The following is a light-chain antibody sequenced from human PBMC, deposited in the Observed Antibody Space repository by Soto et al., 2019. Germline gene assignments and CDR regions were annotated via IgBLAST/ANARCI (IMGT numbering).Light chain of an antibody. Sequence: EIVLTQSPGTLSLSPGERATLSCRASQSVSSSYLAWYQQKPGQPPRLLIYGTSSRATGIPDRFSGSGSGTDVTLTISRLEPDDFAVYYCQQYGSSSWTFGQGTKVDIK. CDR2: GTS. J-gene: IGKJ1*01. CDR3: QQYGSSSWT. V-gene: IGKV3-20*01. CDR1: QSVSSSY.